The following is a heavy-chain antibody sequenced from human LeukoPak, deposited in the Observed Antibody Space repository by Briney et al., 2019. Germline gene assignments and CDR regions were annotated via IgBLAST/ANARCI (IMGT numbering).Heavy chain of an antibody. V-gene: IGHV3-7*01. CDR1: GSTFSNYW. J-gene: IGHJ4*02. D-gene: IGHD2-2*01. Sequence: GGSLTLSCAASGSTFSNYWINWVRQAPGKGLEWVANMNEYGSEKYYVDSVRGRFTISRDNAENSLFLHMNSLRVEDTAVYRCARVLYGSRVNVIDSWGPGTLVTVSS. CDR3: ARVLYGSRVNVIDS. CDR2: MNEYGSEK.